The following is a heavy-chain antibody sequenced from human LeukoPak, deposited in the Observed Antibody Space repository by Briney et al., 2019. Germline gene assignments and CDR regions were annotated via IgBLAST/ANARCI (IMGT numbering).Heavy chain of an antibody. CDR2: INPNSGGT. D-gene: IGHD3-10*01. J-gene: IGHJ5*02. CDR1: GYTFSTYG. CDR3: ARVSYGSGSPSRYNWFDP. V-gene: IGHV1-2*02. Sequence: EASVKVSCKASGYTFSTYGISWVRQAPGQGLEWMGWINPNSGGTNYAQKFQGRVTMTRDTSISTAYMELSRLRSDDTAVYYCARVSYGSGSPSRYNWFDPWGQGTLVTVSS.